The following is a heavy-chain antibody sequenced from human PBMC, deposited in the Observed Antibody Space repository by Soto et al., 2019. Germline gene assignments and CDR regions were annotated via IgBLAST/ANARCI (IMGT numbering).Heavy chain of an antibody. Sequence: EVQLVESGGGLVQPGGSLRLSCAASGFTFSSYSMNWVRQAPGKGLEWVSYISSSSSTIYYADSVKGRFTISRDNAKNSLYLQLNGMRAEDTAVYYCARRGGEYSSGWYFDYWGQGTLVTVSS. J-gene: IGHJ4*02. V-gene: IGHV3-48*01. CDR2: ISSSSSTI. CDR3: ARRGGEYSSGWYFDY. CDR1: GFTFSSYS. D-gene: IGHD6-19*01.